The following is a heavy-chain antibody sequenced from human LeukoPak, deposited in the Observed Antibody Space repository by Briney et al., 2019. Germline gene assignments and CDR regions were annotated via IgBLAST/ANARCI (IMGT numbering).Heavy chain of an antibody. D-gene: IGHD1-14*01. CDR3: ARAAYHRSDY. J-gene: IGHJ4*02. CDR2: INSDGSTI. CDR1: GFTFSSYW. V-gene: IGHV3-74*01. Sequence: GGSLRLSCAASGFTFSSYWVHWVRQAPGRGREWVARINSDGSTINHADSGRGRFTISRDHAENTLYLQLSSLRAEDTAIYFCARAAYHRSDYRGQATLVTVSS.